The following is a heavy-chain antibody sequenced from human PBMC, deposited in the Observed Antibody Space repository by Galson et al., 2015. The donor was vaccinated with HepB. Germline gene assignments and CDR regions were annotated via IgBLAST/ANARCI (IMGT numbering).Heavy chain of an antibody. D-gene: IGHD3-10*01. V-gene: IGHV3-48*01. CDR2: IWISGSTI. CDR3: ARCAFTDYYGAGIYFDY. J-gene: IGHJ4*01. Sequence: SLRLSCAASGFTFSRYSMNWVRQAPGKGLEWVSYIWISGSTIYYSDSVKGRFTISRDNCKSSLYLQMNSLRADDTAVYYCARCAFTDYYGAGIYFDYWGHGTPVTVSS. CDR1: GFTFSRYS.